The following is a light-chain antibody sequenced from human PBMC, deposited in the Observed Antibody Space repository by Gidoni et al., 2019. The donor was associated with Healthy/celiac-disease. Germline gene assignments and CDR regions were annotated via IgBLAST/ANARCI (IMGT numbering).Light chain of an antibody. J-gene: IGKJ4*01. CDR2: GAS. CDR1: QSVSSSY. Sequence: EIVLTQSPGTLSLSPGERATLSCRASQSVSSSYLAWYQQKPGQTPRLLIYGASSRATGIPDRLSGRGSGTDFTLTISRLEPEDFAVYYCQQYGSSPLTFGGGTKVEIK. V-gene: IGKV3-20*01. CDR3: QQYGSSPLT.